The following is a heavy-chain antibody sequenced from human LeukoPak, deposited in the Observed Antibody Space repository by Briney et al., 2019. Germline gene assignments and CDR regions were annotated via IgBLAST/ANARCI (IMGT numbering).Heavy chain of an antibody. D-gene: IGHD3-16*01. CDR1: RLFFSSFA. J-gene: IGHJ6*03. V-gene: IGHV3-23*01. CDR3: ATERAGERPRPLLSYYYMDV. CDR2: ISGSGSTT. Sequence: GGSLGLSCAAPRLFFSSFAMSSVRHAPGKGLEWVSGISGSGSTTYYADSVKGRFTISRDNAKNSLYLQMNSLRAEDTAVYYCATERAGERPRPLLSYYYMDVWGKGTTVTISS.